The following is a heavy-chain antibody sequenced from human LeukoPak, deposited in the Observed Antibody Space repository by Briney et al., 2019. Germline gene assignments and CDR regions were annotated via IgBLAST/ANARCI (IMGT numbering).Heavy chain of an antibody. CDR1: GYSFSSYW. J-gene: IGHJ4*02. CDR3: ARHDTLGHCSGGSCYPPFDY. D-gene: IGHD2-15*01. Sequence: KRGESLKISRKCSGYSFSSYWIGWVRQMPGKGLESMGIIYPGDSDTRYSPSLHGQVTISADKSIGTAYLQWSSLTASDTAMYYCARHDTLGHCSGGSCYPPFDYWGQGTLVTVSS. CDR2: IYPGDSDT. V-gene: IGHV5-51*01.